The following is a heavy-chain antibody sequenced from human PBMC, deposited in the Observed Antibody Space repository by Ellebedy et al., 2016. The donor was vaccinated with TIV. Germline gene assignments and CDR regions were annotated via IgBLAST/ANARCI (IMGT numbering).Heavy chain of an antibody. Sequence: GESLKISXAASGFTFSSYNMNWVRQAPGKGLEWVSYISSVLTIYYADSVKGRFTISRDNAKNSLYLQLNSLGDEDTAVYYCARDSPGWSAFDIWGQGTMVTVSS. CDR1: GFTFSSYN. CDR3: ARDSPGWSAFDI. V-gene: IGHV3-48*02. J-gene: IGHJ3*02. CDR2: ISSVLTI. D-gene: IGHD3-9*01.